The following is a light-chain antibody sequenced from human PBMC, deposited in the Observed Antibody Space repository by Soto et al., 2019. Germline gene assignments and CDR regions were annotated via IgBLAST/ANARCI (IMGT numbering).Light chain of an antibody. V-gene: IGKV3-20*01. J-gene: IGKJ4*01. CDR3: QYYGSSPRVT. CDR1: QSVSGTY. CDR2: GAS. Sequence: EIVLTQSPGTLSLSPGERATLSCRASQSVSGTYLTWYQRKPGQAPRRLIYGASIRATGIPDRFSGSGSGTDFTLTISRLGPEDFAVYYCQYYGSSPRVTFGGGTKVEIK.